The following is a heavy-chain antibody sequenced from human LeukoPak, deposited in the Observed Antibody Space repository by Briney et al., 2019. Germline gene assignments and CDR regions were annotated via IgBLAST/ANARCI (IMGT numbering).Heavy chain of an antibody. V-gene: IGHV5-51*01. CDR3: ATYSYGTIYHFDY. CDR1: GYSYTSYW. Sequence: GESLKISCKGSGYSYTSYWIGWVRQMPGKGLECMGIIYPGDSDTRYSPSSQGQVTMSADKSIRTAYLQWSSLKASDTAMYYCATYSYGTIYHFDYWGQGTLVTVSS. CDR2: IYPGDSDT. J-gene: IGHJ4*02. D-gene: IGHD5-18*01.